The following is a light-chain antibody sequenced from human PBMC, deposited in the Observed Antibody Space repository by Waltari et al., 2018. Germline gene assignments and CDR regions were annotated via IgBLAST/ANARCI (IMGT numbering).Light chain of an antibody. Sequence: EVVLTQSPATLSLSPGDRATLSCRASQSVTTDLAWYQQRRGQPPRLLIYDASARATGIPARFSGSGSGTDFTLTISGLEPEDFAGYYCHQRSNWPLTFGPGTKVDFK. J-gene: IGKJ3*01. CDR1: QSVTTD. CDR2: DAS. V-gene: IGKV3-11*01. CDR3: HQRSNWPLT.